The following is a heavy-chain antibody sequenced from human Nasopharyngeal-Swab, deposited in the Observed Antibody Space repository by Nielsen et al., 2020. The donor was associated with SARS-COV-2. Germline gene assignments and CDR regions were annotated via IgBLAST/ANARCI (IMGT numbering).Heavy chain of an antibody. J-gene: IGHJ4*02. CDR3: VCGETTPSDY. Sequence: VRQAPGKGLVWVSRINSDGSIIDYADSVKGRFTISRDNARNTLNLQMNSLRAEDTALYYCVCGETTPSDYWGQGTLGTVSS. V-gene: IGHV3-74*01. CDR2: INSDGSII. D-gene: IGHD2-15*01.